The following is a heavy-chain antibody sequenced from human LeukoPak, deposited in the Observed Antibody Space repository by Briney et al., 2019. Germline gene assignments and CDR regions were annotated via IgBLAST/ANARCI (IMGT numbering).Heavy chain of an antibody. Sequence: SETLSLTCAVYGGSFSGYYWSWIRQPPGKGLEWIGEINHRGSTNYNASLKSRVTISVDTSKNQFSLKLTSVTAADTAVYYCARGRPPAPGYWGQGILVTVSS. J-gene: IGHJ4*02. CDR1: GGSFSGYY. CDR3: ARGRPPAPGY. V-gene: IGHV4-34*01. D-gene: IGHD2-2*01. CDR2: INHRGST.